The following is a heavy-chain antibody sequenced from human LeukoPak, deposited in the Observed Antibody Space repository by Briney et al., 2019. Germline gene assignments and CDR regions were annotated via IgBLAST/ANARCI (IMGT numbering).Heavy chain of an antibody. CDR3: IRHSSGSELT. CDR1: GFTFSDAW. D-gene: IGHD1-26*01. Sequence: PGGSLTLSCAASGFTFSDAWMTWVRQAPGKGLEWVGRIKPAKTDGGAPYYPAPVKGRFTISRDDSKNTSYLQMNSLKIEDTALYYCIRHSSGSELTWGQGTLVIVSS. V-gene: IGHV3-15*01. CDR2: IKPAKTDGGAP. J-gene: IGHJ5*02.